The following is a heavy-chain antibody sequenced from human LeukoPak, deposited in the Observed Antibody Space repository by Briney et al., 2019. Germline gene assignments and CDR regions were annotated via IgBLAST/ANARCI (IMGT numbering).Heavy chain of an antibody. J-gene: IGHJ4*02. CDR3: ATESGSFDY. D-gene: IGHD3-3*01. CDR1: GGSISSSSYY. V-gene: IGHV4-39*07. Sequence: PSETLSLTCTVSGGSISSSSYYWGWIRQPPGKGLEWIGSIYYSGSAYYNPSLKSRVAISVDTSNNRFSLKVSSVTAADTAVYYCATESGSFDYWGQGTLVTVSS. CDR2: IYYSGSA.